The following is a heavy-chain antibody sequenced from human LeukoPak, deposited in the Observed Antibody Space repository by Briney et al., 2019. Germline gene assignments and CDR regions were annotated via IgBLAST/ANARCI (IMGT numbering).Heavy chain of an antibody. V-gene: IGHV1-69*04. CDR3: ARAQHYYDSSGYNY. CDR1: GGTFSSYA. J-gene: IGHJ4*02. CDR2: IILILGIA. D-gene: IGHD3-22*01. Sequence: ASVKVSCKASGGTFSSYAISWVRQAPGQGLEWMGRIILILGIANYAQKFQGRVTITADKSTSTAYMELSSLRSEDTAVYYCARAQHYYDSSGYNYWGQGTLVTVSS.